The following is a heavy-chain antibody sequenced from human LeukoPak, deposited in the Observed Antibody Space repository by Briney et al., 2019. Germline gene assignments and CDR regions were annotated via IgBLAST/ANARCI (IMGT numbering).Heavy chain of an antibody. J-gene: IGHJ6*03. Sequence: PGGSLRLSCAASGFTFSSYAMSWVRQALGKGLEWVSAISGGSADHADSVKGRFSISIDNSKNTLYLQMNSLRAEDTAVYYCAKDRSSRYDFWSGSFSHCYYYYMDVWGKGTTVTVSS. V-gene: IGHV3-23*01. CDR1: GFTFSSYA. D-gene: IGHD3-3*01. CDR3: AKDRSSRYDFWSGSFSHCYYYYMDV. CDR2: ISGGSA.